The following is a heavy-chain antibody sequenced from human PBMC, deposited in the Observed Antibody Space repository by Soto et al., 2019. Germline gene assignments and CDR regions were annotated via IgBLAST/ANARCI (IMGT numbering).Heavy chain of an antibody. J-gene: IGHJ5*02. CDR1: GYTFTSYG. CDR3: ARDVLRFLEWSPGGSWFDP. D-gene: IGHD3-3*01. Sequence: ASVKVSCKASGYTFTSYGISWVRQAPGQGLEWMGWISAYNGNTNYAQKLQGRVTMTTDTSTSTAYMELRSLRSDDTAVYYCARDVLRFLEWSPGGSWFDPWGQGTLVTVSS. CDR2: ISAYNGNT. V-gene: IGHV1-18*01.